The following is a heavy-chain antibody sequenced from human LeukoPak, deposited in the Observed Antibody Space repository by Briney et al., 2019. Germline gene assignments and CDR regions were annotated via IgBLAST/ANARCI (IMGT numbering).Heavy chain of an antibody. CDR1: GGSISSGDYY. CDR3: ARDTYYYDSSGYRANWFDP. Sequence: PSETLSLTCTVSGGSISSGDYYWSWLRQPPGKGLEWIGYIYYSGSTYYNPSLKSRVTISVDTSKNQFSLKLSSVTAADTAVYYCARDTYYYDSSGYRANWFDPWGQGTLVTVSS. CDR2: IYYSGST. D-gene: IGHD3-22*01. J-gene: IGHJ5*02. V-gene: IGHV4-30-4*01.